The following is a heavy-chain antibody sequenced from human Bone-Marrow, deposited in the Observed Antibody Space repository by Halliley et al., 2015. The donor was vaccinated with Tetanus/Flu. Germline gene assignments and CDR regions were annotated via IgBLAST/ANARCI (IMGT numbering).Heavy chain of an antibody. V-gene: IGHV4-59*08. CDR3: ARHGLAVSVGTSLLPPDP. D-gene: IGHD6-13*01. J-gene: IGHJ5*02. CDR1: GGSMNPFY. Sequence: TLSLTCTVSGGSMNPFYWSWIRQPPGKGLEWIGYINDSGSTNFNPSLKSRVTTSVDVSKNQFSLRLSSVTAADTAVYFCARHGLAVSVGTSLLPPDPWGQGILVSVSS. CDR2: INDSGST.